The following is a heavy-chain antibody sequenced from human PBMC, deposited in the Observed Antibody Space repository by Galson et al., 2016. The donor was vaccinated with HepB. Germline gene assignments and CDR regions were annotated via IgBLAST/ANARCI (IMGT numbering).Heavy chain of an antibody. CDR3: AKGGGDTTGWYPLDS. CDR2: LYGGGGT. CDR1: GFRVSAHH. D-gene: IGHD6-19*01. V-gene: IGHV3-53*01. J-gene: IGHJ5*01. Sequence: SLRLSCAVSGFRVSAHHVGWFRQAPGKGLECVSVLYGGGGTYHTDSVKGRFSVSRDNSKNIVYLQMNSLRVDDTAVYSCAKGGGDTTGWYPLDSWGRGILVTVSS.